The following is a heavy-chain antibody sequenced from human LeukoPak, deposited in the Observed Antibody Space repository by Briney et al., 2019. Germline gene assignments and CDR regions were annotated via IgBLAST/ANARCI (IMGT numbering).Heavy chain of an antibody. CDR1: GFTFSSYS. D-gene: IGHD5-18*01. CDR2: ISSSSKYI. J-gene: IGHJ4*02. Sequence: GGSLRLSCAASGFTFSSYSMNWVRQAPGKGLEWVSSISSSSKYIYYADSVKGRFTISRDNAKNSLYLQMNRLIAEDTAVYYCARVGGYSYDLDYWGQGTLVTVSS. CDR3: ARVGGYSYDLDY. V-gene: IGHV3-21*01.